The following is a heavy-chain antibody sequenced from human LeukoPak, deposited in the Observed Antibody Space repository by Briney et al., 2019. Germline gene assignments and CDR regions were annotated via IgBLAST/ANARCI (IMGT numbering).Heavy chain of an antibody. D-gene: IGHD3-3*01. CDR1: GGTFSTNA. CDR2: ISAYNGNT. Sequence: ASVKVSCKSSGGTFSTNAISWVRQAPGQGLEWMGWISAYNGNTNYAQNFQGRVTMTTDTSTSTAYMELRSLRSDDTAMYYCARDYDFWSGYHQTLDYWGQGTLVTVSS. V-gene: IGHV1-18*01. J-gene: IGHJ4*02. CDR3: ARDYDFWSGYHQTLDY.